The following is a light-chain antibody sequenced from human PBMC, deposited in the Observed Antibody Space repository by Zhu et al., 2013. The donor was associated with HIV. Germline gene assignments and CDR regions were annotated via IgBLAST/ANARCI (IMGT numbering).Light chain of an antibody. CDR1: SLRNFY. CDR2: DNN. CDR3: GTWDSSLSVWV. J-gene: IGLJ3*02. Sequence: SELTQDPAVSVALGQTVRITCQGDSLRNFYASWYQQLPGTAPKLLIYDNNKRPLGIPDRFSGSKSGTSATLGITGLQTGDEADYYCGTWDSSLSVWVFGGGTKLTVL. V-gene: IGLV1-51*01.